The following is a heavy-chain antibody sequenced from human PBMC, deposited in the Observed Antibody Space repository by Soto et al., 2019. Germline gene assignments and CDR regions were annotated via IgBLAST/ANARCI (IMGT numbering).Heavy chain of an antibody. CDR2: ISGSGGST. CDR1: GFTFSSYA. D-gene: IGHD2-15*01. CDR3: AKDTDIVVVVAATPEYFQH. V-gene: IGHV3-23*01. J-gene: IGHJ1*01. Sequence: GGSLRLSCAASGFTFSSYAMSWVRQAPGKGLEWVSAISGSGGSTYYADSVKGRFTISRDNSKNTLYLQMNSLRAEETAVYYCAKDTDIVVVVAATPEYFQHWGQGTLVTVSS.